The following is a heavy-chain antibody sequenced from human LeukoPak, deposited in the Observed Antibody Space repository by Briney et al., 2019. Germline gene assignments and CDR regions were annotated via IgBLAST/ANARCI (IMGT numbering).Heavy chain of an antibody. CDR2: ISSNGGST. D-gene: IGHD3-22*01. CDR3: ARAPYYYDSSGYSYYFDY. Sequence: GGSLRLSCAAYGFTFSSYAMHWVRQAPGKGLEYVSAISSNGGSTYYANSVKGRFTISRDNSKNTLYLQMGSLRAEDMAVYYCARAPYYYDSSGYSYYFDYWGQGTLVTVSS. CDR1: GFTFSSYA. V-gene: IGHV3-64*01. J-gene: IGHJ4*02.